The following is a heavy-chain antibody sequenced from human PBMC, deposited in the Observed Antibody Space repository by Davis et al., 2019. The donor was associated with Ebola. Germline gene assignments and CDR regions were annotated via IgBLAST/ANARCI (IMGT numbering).Heavy chain of an antibody. D-gene: IGHD6-6*01. CDR3: ARDAVAARTGGGDGMDV. V-gene: IGHV3-30-3*01. J-gene: IGHJ6*02. CDR1: GFTFSSYG. Sequence: GGSLRLSCAASGFTFSSYGMHWVRQAPGKGLEWVAVISYDGSNKYYADSVKGRFTISRDNSKNTLYLQMNSLRAEDTAVYYCARDAVAARTGGGDGMDVWGQGTTVTVSS. CDR2: ISYDGSNK.